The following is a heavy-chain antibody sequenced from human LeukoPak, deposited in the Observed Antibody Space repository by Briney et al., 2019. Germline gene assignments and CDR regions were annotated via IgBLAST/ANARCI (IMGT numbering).Heavy chain of an antibody. J-gene: IGHJ5*02. D-gene: IGHD6-13*01. CDR3: ARGGYSSSWYTWFDP. CDR2: ISYDGSNK. V-gene: IGHV3-30-3*01. CDR1: GFFFTSHA. Sequence: GRSLRPSCAASGFFFTSHAFHWVRQAPGKGLEWVAVISYDGSNKNYADSVKGRFTISRDNSKNTLYLQMNSLRAEDTAVYYCARGGYSSSWYTWFDPWGQGTLVTVSS.